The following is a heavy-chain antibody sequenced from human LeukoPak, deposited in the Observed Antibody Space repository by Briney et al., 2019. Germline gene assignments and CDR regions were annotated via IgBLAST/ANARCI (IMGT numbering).Heavy chain of an antibody. J-gene: IGHJ4*02. V-gene: IGHV3-74*01. CDR3: STVEHF. Sequence: PGGSLRLSRSASGLTLSGYWMHWVRQIPGKGLVWVSRIDSDGSGTSYADSVKGRFTISRDDVKNMLYLQMNSLRVEDPGLYYCSTVEHFWGQGTLVTVSS. CDR2: IDSDGSGT. CDR1: GLTLSGYW. D-gene: IGHD1/OR15-1a*01.